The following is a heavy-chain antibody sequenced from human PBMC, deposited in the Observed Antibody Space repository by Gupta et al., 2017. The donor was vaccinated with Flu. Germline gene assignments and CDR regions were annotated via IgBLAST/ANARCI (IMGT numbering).Heavy chain of an antibody. V-gene: IGHV3-48*01. J-gene: IGHJ6*02. CDR3: AKELIVPGGRLSRDFYEYGMDV. CDR2: ISSTSDSI. D-gene: IGHD2-21*01. Sequence: RQAPGKGLEWVSYISSTSDSIHHADSVRGRFTISRDNAKNSRYLQMESLGAEDTAVCYCAKELIVPGGRLSRDFYEYGMDVWGQGTPVTVS.